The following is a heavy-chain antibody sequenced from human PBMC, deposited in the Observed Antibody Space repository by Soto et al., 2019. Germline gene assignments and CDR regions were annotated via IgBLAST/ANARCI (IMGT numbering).Heavy chain of an antibody. CDR1: GFTLSSYA. J-gene: IGHJ4*02. V-gene: IGHV3-23*01. Sequence: PGGSLSLSCAASGFTLSSYAMSWVRQAPGKGLEWVSAMSGSGGSTYYADSVKGRFTISRDNSKNTLYLQMNSLRAEDTAVYYCARDTMTTVNTVDYFDYWGQGTLVTVSS. CDR3: ARDTMTTVNTVDYFDY. CDR2: MSGSGGST. D-gene: IGHD4-17*01.